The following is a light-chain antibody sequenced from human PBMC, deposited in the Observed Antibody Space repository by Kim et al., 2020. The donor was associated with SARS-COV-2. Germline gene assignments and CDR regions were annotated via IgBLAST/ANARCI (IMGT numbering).Light chain of an antibody. CDR1: QSIGFN. V-gene: IGKV3-15*01. CDR2: GAS. CDR3: QQYDSWPPYT. J-gene: IGKJ2*01. Sequence: VSPGESATISCRASQSIGFNVAWYQQKPGQAPRLLIRGASTRATGFPARFSGSGSGTEFTLTISSLQSEDFAIYYCQQYDSWPPYTFGQGTKLEI.